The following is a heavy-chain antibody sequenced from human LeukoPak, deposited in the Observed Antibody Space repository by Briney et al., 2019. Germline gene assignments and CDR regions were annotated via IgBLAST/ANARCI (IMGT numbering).Heavy chain of an antibody. V-gene: IGHV1-18*01. CDR3: ARVSPNRRISYGYQNGFDP. Sequence: ASVKVSCKASGYTFTSYHITWVRQAPGQGLEWMGWISGYNGNTNYAQKFQGRVSMTTDTSTSTAYMELRSLRSDDTAVYFCARVSPNRRISYGYQNGFDPWGQGTLVSVSS. D-gene: IGHD5-18*01. CDR2: ISGYNGNT. J-gene: IGHJ5*02. CDR1: GYTFTSYH.